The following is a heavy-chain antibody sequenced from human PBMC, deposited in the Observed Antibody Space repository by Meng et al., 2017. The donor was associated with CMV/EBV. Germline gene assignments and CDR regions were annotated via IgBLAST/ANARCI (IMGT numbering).Heavy chain of an antibody. V-gene: IGHV3-48*04. Sequence: GESLKISCAASGFTFSNAWMSWVRQAPGKGLEWVSYISSSSSTIYYADSVKGRFTISRDNAKNSLYLQMNSLRAEDTAVYYCARGGNYDFWSGAPYFDYWGQGTLVTVSS. CDR2: ISSSSSTI. CDR3: ARGGNYDFWSGAPYFDY. CDR1: GFTFSNAW. J-gene: IGHJ4*02. D-gene: IGHD3-3*01.